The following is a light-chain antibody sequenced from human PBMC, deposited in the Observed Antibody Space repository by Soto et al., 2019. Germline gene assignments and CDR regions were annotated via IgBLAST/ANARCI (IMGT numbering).Light chain of an antibody. V-gene: IGLV2-8*01. CDR1: SSDVGAYDY. Sequence: QSVLTQPPSASGSPGQSVTISCTGTSSDVGAYDYVSWYQHHPGKAPKLVIYEVNKRPSGVPDRFSGSKSGNTASLTVSGLQADDDADYYCSSYAGRNKYVFGTGTKVTVL. J-gene: IGLJ1*01. CDR2: EVN. CDR3: SSYAGRNKYV.